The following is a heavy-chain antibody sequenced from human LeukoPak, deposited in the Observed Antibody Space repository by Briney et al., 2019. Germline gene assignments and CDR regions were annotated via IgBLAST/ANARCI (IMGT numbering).Heavy chain of an antibody. J-gene: IGHJ4*02. V-gene: IGHV3-23*01. D-gene: IGHD6-19*01. Sequence: GGSLRLSCAASGFTFSSYAMSWVRQAPVKGLEWVSAISGSGGSTYYADSVKGRFTISRDNSKNTLYLQMNSLRAEDTAVYYCARMTGTAVAVHDYWGQGTLVTVSS. CDR2: ISGSGGST. CDR1: GFTFSSYA. CDR3: ARMTGTAVAVHDY.